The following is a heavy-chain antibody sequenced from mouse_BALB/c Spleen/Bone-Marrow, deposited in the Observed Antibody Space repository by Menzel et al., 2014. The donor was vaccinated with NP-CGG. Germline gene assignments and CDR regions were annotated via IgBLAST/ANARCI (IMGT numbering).Heavy chain of an antibody. V-gene: IGHV1-69*01. CDR2: IDTSDSYI. CDR1: GYTFTDKW. D-gene: IGHD2-4*01. Sequence: VQLQESGAEFVMPGASVKMSCKASGYTFTDKWMHWVKQRPGQGLEWIGAIDTSDSYINYNQKFKGKASLTVDASSSTAYMHLSSLTSYDSAVYYCARGGHDFSLDYWGQGTSVIVSS. J-gene: IGHJ4*01. CDR3: ARGGHDFSLDY.